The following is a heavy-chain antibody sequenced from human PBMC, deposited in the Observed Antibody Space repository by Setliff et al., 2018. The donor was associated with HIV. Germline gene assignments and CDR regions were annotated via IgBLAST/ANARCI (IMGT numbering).Heavy chain of an antibody. CDR3: ARDSLPYYYGSGTDSFDI. D-gene: IGHD3-10*01. CDR2: INGGNGDT. CDR1: GYTFTSYA. V-gene: IGHV1-3*01. J-gene: IGHJ3*02. Sequence: ASVKVSCKASGYTFTSYAINWVRQAPGQSLEWMAWINGGNGDTKYSQTFQGRVTVTGDTSAITAHMELSDLRSEDTAVYYCARDSLPYYYGSGTDSFDIWGQGTMVTVSS.